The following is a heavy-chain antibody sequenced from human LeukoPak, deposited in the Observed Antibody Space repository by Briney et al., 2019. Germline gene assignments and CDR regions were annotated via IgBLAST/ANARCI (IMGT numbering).Heavy chain of an antibody. D-gene: IGHD3-10*01. J-gene: IGHJ4*02. Sequence: GGSLRLSCAASGFTFSSYGMHWVRQAPGKGLEWVAFIRYDGSNKYYADSVKGRLTISRDNSKNTLYLQMNSLRADDTAVYHCARDLWFGEPHWGQGTLVTVSS. V-gene: IGHV3-30*02. CDR2: IRYDGSNK. CDR1: GFTFSSYG. CDR3: ARDLWFGEPH.